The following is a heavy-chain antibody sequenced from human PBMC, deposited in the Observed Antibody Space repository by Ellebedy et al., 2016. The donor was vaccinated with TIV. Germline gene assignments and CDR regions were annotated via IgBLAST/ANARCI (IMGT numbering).Heavy chain of an antibody. V-gene: IGHV3-23*01. CDR1: GFTFNNYA. J-gene: IGHJ4*02. Sequence: GGSLRLXCAASGFTFNNYAMSWVRQAPGKGLQWVSAISAIGANGAAAYYADSVKGRFTISRDNSRNTLYLQMNSLGAEDTAVYYCAKRGSTNPGYFDHWGQGTLVTVSS. D-gene: IGHD2-2*01. CDR3: AKRGSTNPGYFDH. CDR2: ISAIGANGAAA.